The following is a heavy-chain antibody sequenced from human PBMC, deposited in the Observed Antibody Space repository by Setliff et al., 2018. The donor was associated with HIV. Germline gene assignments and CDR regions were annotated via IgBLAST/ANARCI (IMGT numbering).Heavy chain of an antibody. CDR2: VYYSGNT. CDR1: GSLTSYY. D-gene: IGHD6-19*01. V-gene: IGHV4-59*01. CDR3: ARDLRSSGWKHFDY. J-gene: IGHJ4*02. Sequence: SETLSLTCTVSGSLTSYYWSWIRQSPGKGLEWIGYVYYSGNTNYNPSLQSRVTISVDASRNQFYLKLSSVTAADTAVYYCARDLRSSGWKHFDYWGQGTLVTVSS.